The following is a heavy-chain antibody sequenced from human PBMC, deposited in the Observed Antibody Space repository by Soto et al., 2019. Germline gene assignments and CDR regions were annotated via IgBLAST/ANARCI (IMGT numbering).Heavy chain of an antibody. V-gene: IGHV3-30-3*01. CDR1: GFTFSTYA. Sequence: QVQLVESGGGVVQPGGSLRLSCAASGFTFSTYAMHWVRQAPGKGPDWVAFISSDGSNEYYADSVKGRFTISRDNSKKTLYLQMNSLRPEDTAVYCCVSRGISAFDHWGQGTLVTVSS. J-gene: IGHJ4*02. D-gene: IGHD1-1*01. CDR3: VSRGISAFDH. CDR2: ISSDGSNE.